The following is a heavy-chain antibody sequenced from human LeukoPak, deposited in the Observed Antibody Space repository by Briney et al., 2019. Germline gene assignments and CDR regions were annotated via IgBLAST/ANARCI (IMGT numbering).Heavy chain of an antibody. J-gene: IGHJ4*02. Sequence: PSETLSLTCTVSGDSISSSSYFWGWIRQPPGKGLEWIGSISYSGNTYYNPSLKSRVTISVDTSKNQFSLNLNSVTAADTGVYYCARPGYYGDYAFDYWGQGTLVTVSS. CDR3: ARPGYYGDYAFDY. CDR2: ISYSGNT. D-gene: IGHD4-17*01. CDR1: GDSISSSSYF. V-gene: IGHV4-39*01.